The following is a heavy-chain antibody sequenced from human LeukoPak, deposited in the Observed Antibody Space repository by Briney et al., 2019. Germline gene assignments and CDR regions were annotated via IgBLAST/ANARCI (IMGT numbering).Heavy chain of an antibody. Sequence: TLSLTCTVSGGSISSGGYYWSWIRQHPGKGLEWIGYIYYSGSTYYNPSLKSRVTISVDTSKNQFSLKLSSVTAADTAVYYCARDRVTQGGGDYYGMDVWGRGTTVTVSS. CDR2: IYYSGST. D-gene: IGHD2-21*02. J-gene: IGHJ6*02. V-gene: IGHV4-31*03. CDR3: ARDRVTQGGGDYYGMDV. CDR1: GGSISSGGYY.